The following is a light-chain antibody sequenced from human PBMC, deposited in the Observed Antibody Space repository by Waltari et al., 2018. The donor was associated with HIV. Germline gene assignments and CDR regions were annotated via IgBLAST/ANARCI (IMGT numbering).Light chain of an antibody. Sequence: QSALTQPPSASGSPGQSVTISCTGTSRDVVGYNYVSWYKQHPGEAPKVVIFEVDKRPSGVPDRLSGSKSGNTASLTVSGLQADDEATYYCASYAGRNKLVFGGGTKLTVL. V-gene: IGLV2-8*01. J-gene: IGLJ2*01. CDR1: SRDVVGYNY. CDR3: ASYAGRNKLV. CDR2: EVD.